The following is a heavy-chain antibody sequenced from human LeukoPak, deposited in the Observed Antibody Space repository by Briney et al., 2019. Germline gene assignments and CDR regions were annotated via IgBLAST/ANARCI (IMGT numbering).Heavy chain of an antibody. V-gene: IGHV3-23*01. CDR2: VNSNDRP. D-gene: IGHD2-15*01. J-gene: IGHJ4*02. CDR3: AKARAAVVEAAINY. Sequence: GGSLRLSCAASGFNFSNYAMTWVRQAPGKGLEWVSTVNSNDRPYYADSVKGRFTISRDNSKNTTYLQMNTLRVEDTALYYCAKARAAVVEAAINYWGQGILVTVSP. CDR1: GFNFSNYA.